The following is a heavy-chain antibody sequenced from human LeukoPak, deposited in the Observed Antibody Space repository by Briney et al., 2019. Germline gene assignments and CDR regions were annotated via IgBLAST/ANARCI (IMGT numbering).Heavy chain of an antibody. CDR3: ARVPFRRIVGATFCY. V-gene: IGHV1-2*02. J-gene: IGHJ4*02. D-gene: IGHD1-26*01. CDR2: INPNSGGT. CDR1: GYTFTGYY. Sequence: ASVKVSCKASGYTFTGYYMHWVRQAPGQGLEWMGWINPNSGGTNYAQKFQGRVTMTRDTSISTAYMELSRLRSDDTAVYYCARVPFRRIVGATFCYWGQGTLVTVSS.